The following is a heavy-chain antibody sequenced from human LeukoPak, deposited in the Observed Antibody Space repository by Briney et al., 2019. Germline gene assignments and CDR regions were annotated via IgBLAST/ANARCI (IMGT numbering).Heavy chain of an antibody. V-gene: IGHV3-23*01. Sequence: GGSLRLSCAASGFTFNNYAMIWVRQAPGKGLEWVSAISGSGGTTYYADSVKGRFTISRDNSKNTLFLQMNSLRAEDTAVYYCATGSLSSGWYWGQGTLVTVSS. CDR3: ATGSLSSGWY. CDR2: ISGSGGTT. CDR1: GFTFNNYA. D-gene: IGHD6-19*01. J-gene: IGHJ4*02.